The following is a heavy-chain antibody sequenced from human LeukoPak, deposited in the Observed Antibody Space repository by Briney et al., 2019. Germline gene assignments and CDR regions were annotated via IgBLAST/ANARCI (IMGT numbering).Heavy chain of an antibody. Sequence: SQTLSLTCSVPGGSISSGSYYWTWIRQPAGKGLEWIGRIYTSGSTNYNPSLKSRVTISVDTSKNQFSLKLSSVTAADTAVYYCARAEIAAAGTDWFDPWGQGTLVTVSS. CDR3: ARAEIAAAGTDWFDP. V-gene: IGHV4-61*02. D-gene: IGHD6-13*01. CDR2: IYTSGST. J-gene: IGHJ5*02. CDR1: GGSISSGSYY.